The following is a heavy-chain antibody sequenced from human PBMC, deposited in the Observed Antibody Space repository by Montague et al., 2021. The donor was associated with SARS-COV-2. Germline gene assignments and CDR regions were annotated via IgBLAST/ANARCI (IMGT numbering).Heavy chain of an antibody. Sequence: PALVKLTQTLTLTCTFSGFSLSTSGMCMTWIRQPPGKALEWLARIDWDGDKYYNTSLKSRLTISKDTSKNLVVLTMTNMDPVDTATYYCARGPSDTYYYNGMDVWGRGTTVTVSS. CDR2: IDWDGDK. CDR3: ARGPSDTYYYNGMDV. J-gene: IGHJ6*02. V-gene: IGHV2-70*11. CDR1: GFSLSTSGMC.